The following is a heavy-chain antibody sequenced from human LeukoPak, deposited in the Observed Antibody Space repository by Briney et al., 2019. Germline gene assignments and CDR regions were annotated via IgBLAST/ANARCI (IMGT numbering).Heavy chain of an antibody. CDR2: INHSGST. J-gene: IGHJ1*01. CDR1: GGSFSNYY. Sequence: SETLSLTCVVYGGSFSNYYWSWIRQPPGKGLEWIGEINHSGSTNYNPSLKSRVIVSVDTSKNQFSLKLSSVTAADTAVYYCARENGSSGLDWGQGTLVTVSS. CDR3: ARENGSSGLD. V-gene: IGHV4-34*01. D-gene: IGHD6-13*01.